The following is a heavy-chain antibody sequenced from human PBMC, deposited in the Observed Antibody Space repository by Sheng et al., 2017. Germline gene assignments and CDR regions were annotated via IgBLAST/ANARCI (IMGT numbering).Heavy chain of an antibody. V-gene: IGHV3-23*01. J-gene: IGHJ5*02. CDR3: AKGGVMSGWFDP. D-gene: IGHD3-16*01. CDR2: ISGTTSST. CDR1: GFTFSSYA. Sequence: EVQLLESGGGLVQPGGSLRLSCAASGFTFSSYAMSWVRQAPGKGLEWVSTISGTTSSTYYADSVKGRFTISRDNSENTLYLQINSLRVEDTAVYYCAKGGVMSGWFDPGAREPWSPS.